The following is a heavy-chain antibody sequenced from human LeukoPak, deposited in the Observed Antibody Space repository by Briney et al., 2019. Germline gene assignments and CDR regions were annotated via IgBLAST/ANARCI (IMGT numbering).Heavy chain of an antibody. V-gene: IGHV3-74*03. D-gene: IGHD2-21*02. J-gene: IGHJ4*02. Sequence: GGSLRLSCAASGFTFSDYWMHWVRQAPGKGLVWVSRIKTDGTTTTYADSVKGRFTISRDNAKNTLYLEMTSLRAEDTAVYYCARSCGSDFYHKVPADYLGQGTLVTGS. CDR1: GFTFSDYW. CDR3: ARSCGSDFYHKVPADY. CDR2: IKTDGTTT.